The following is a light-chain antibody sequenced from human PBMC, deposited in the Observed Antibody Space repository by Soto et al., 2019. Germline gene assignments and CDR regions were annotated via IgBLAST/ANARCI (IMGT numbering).Light chain of an antibody. V-gene: IGKV3-20*01. CDR1: QGVTPAY. J-gene: IGKJ3*01. CDR2: GAS. Sequence: EIVLTQSPGTLSLSPGDRATLSCRASQGVTPAYLAWYQHKPGQAPRLLIYGASHRATGIPDRFSGSGSGTDFTLTITRLEPEGFAVYSCQQYGGSPLFTFGPGTRVDFK. CDR3: QQYGGSPLFT.